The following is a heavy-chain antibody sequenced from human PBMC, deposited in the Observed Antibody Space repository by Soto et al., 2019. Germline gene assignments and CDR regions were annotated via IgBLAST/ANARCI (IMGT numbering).Heavy chain of an antibody. Sequence: QVELVESGGGVVQPGRSLRLSCAASGFTFRQYGLHWVRQAPGKGLEWVAFIWDDGSDKTYADSVKGRFTISRDNSKNTLYLEMNSLRVEDTAIYYCAKNLRTGTFRPPENWGQGTLVTVSS. CDR1: GFTFRQYG. V-gene: IGHV3-33*06. D-gene: IGHD7-27*01. CDR2: IWDDGSDK. CDR3: AKNLRTGTFRPPEN. J-gene: IGHJ4*02.